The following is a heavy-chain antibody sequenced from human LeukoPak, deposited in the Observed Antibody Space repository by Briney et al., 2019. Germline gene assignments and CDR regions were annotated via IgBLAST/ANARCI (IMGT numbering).Heavy chain of an antibody. V-gene: IGHV1-2*04. CDR1: VYTFTGYY. CDR2: INPNSGGA. J-gene: IGHJ4*02. Sequence: ASVKVSCKASVYTFTGYYMHWVRQAPGQGLEWMGWINPNSGGANYAQKFQGWVTMTRDTSISTAYMELSRLGSDDTAVYYCAREEGHAYCGGDCPVDYWGQGTLVAVSS. D-gene: IGHD2-21*02. CDR3: AREEGHAYCGGDCPVDY.